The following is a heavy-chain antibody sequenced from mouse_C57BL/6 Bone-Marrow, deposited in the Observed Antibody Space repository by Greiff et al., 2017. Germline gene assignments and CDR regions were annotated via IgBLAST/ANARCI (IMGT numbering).Heavy chain of an antibody. CDR2: IHPNSGST. J-gene: IGHJ2*01. CDR1: GYTFTSYW. D-gene: IGHD1-1*01. Sequence: HVQLKQPGAELVKPGASVKLSCKASGYTFTSYWMHWVKQRPGQGLEWIGMIHPNSGSTNYNEKFKSKATLTVDKSSSTAYMQLSSLTSEDSAVYYCAKITTVVATGSDYWGQGTTLTVSS. V-gene: IGHV1-64*01. CDR3: AKITTVVATGSDY.